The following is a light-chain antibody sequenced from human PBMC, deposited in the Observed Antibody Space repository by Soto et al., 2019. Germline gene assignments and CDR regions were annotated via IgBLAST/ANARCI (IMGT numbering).Light chain of an antibody. CDR1: PNVGKY. Sequence: DVQMTQSPSSLSASIGDRVTITCRASPNVGKYLNWYQQKPGKAPNVLIHAASTLRSGVPLRFSGSRSGTEFSLTISSLQHEDSGTYSCQQIYVTQLTFGGGTRLEV. CDR3: QQIYVTQLT. V-gene: IGKV1-39*01. CDR2: AAS. J-gene: IGKJ4*01.